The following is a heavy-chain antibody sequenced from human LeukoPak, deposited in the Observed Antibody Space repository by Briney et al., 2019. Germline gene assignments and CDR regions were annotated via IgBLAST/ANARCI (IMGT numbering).Heavy chain of an antibody. CDR3: ARNPRYRVGDYYYYMDV. CDR2: ISSSSSYI. V-gene: IGHV3-21*01. D-gene: IGHD1-1*01. CDR1: GFTFSSYS. J-gene: IGHJ6*03. Sequence: GGSLRLSCAASGFTFSSYSMNWVRQAPGKGLEWVSSISSSSSYIYYADSVKGRFTISRDNAKNSLYLQMNSLRVEDTAVYYCARNPRYRVGDYYYYMDVWGKGTTVTVSS.